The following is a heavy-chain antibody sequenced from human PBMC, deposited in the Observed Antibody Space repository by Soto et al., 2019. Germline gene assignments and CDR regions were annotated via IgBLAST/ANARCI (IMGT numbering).Heavy chain of an antibody. D-gene: IGHD3-10*01. CDR1: GGSISSRNW. Sequence: SETLSLTCAVSGGSISSRNWWSWVRQPPGKGLEWIGEIHHSGSTNPNPSLKSRVTTSVDKSKNQFSLKLTSVTAADTAVYYCAGSASYRDIDYWGQRTLVTVSS. V-gene: IGHV4-4*02. J-gene: IGHJ4*02. CDR3: AGSASYRDIDY. CDR2: IHHSGST.